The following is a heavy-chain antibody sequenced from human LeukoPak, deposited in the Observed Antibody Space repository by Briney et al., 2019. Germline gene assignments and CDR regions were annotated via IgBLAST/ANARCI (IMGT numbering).Heavy chain of an antibody. D-gene: IGHD2-15*01. CDR3: ARSPRYLADY. CDR1: GGTFSSYA. J-gene: IGHJ4*02. CDR2: IIPIFGTA. Sequence: ASVKVSCKASGGTFSSYAISWVRQAPGQGLEWMGRIIPIFGTANYAQKFQGRVTITTDESTSTAYMELSSLRSEDTAVYYCARSPRYLADYWGQGTLVTVSS. V-gene: IGHV1-69*05.